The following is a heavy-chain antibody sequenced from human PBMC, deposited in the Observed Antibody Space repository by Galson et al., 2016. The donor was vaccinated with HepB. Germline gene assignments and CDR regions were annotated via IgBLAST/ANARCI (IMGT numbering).Heavy chain of an antibody. CDR1: GFALSRFN. V-gene: IGHV3-48*01. CDR2: ISSSRNTI. Sequence: SLRLSCAASGFALSRFNMNWVRQTPGKGLEWISYISSSRNTIDYADSVKGRFPISRDDAKNSLYLQRNNLSGGDTAIYHCAQEVGWLRFAFGPWGQGTLVTVSS. D-gene: IGHD5-12*01. J-gene: IGHJ5*02. CDR3: AQEVGWLRFAFGP.